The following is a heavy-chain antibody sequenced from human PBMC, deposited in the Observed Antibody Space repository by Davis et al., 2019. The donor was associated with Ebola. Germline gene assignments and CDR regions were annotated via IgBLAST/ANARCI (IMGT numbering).Heavy chain of an antibody. Sequence: AASVKVSCKASGDTFTGYYMHWVRQAPGQGLEWMGWINPNSGGTNYAQNVQGRVIMTSDTATTTAYMEVGSLRSDDTAVYYCARAQFPTTSDHWGQGTLVTVSS. CDR2: INPNSGGT. J-gene: IGHJ4*02. V-gene: IGHV1-2*02. D-gene: IGHD1-1*01. CDR3: ARAQFPTTSDH. CDR1: GDTFTGYY.